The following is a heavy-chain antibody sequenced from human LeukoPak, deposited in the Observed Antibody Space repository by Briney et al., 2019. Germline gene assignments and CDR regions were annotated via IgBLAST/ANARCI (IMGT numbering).Heavy chain of an antibody. CDR2: ISAYNGNT. J-gene: IGHJ4*02. CDR3: ARDYEGYCSGGSCSGWADY. D-gene: IGHD2-15*01. CDR1: GYTFTSYG. V-gene: IGHV1-18*01. Sequence: ASVKVSCKASGYTFTSYGISWVRQAPGQGLEWMGWISAYNGNTNYAQKLQGRVTVTTDTSTSTAYMELRSLRSDDTAVYYCARDYEGYCSGGSCSGWADYWGQGTLVTVSS.